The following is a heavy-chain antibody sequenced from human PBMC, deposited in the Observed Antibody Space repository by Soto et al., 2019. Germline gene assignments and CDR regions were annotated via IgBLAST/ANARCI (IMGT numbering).Heavy chain of an antibody. D-gene: IGHD2-15*01. V-gene: IGHV4-34*01. J-gene: IGHJ4*02. CDR3: ARGVGGALVVAATQWHY. CDR2: INRSGST. Sequence: QMQLEQWGAGLLMPSETLSLTCAVYGGSFSGYYWSWIRQPPGKGLEWSGEINRSGSTNYNPSLNSRVTISVDTYKNQFCLKLSYVTAADTAVYYCARGVGGALVVAATQWHYWGQGTLVTVSS. CDR1: GGSFSGYY.